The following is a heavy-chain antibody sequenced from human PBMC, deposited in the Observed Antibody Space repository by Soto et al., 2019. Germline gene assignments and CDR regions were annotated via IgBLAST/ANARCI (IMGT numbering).Heavy chain of an antibody. D-gene: IGHD3-16*02. CDR1: GGSFSGYY. CDR2: INHSGST. V-gene: IGHV4-34*01. J-gene: IGHJ5*02. CDR3: ARGDYIWGSYRSRWFDP. Sequence: QVQLQQWGAGLLKPSETLSLTCAVYGGSFSGYYWSWIRQSPGKGLEWIGEINHSGSTNYNPSLKSRVTISVDTSKNQFSLKLSSVTAADTAVYYCARGDYIWGSYRSRWFDPWGQGTLVTVSS.